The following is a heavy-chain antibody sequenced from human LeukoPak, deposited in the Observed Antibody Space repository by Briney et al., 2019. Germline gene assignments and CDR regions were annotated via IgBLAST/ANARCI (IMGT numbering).Heavy chain of an antibody. Sequence: PLASVKVSCKASGYTFTSYGISWVRQAPGQGLEWMGCISAYNGNTNYAQKLQGRVTMTTDTSTSTAYMELRSLRSDDTAVYYCATLDSGRLGTENAFDIWGQGTMVTVSS. CDR1: GYTFTSYG. CDR3: ATLDSGRLGTENAFDI. V-gene: IGHV1-18*01. CDR2: ISAYNGNT. D-gene: IGHD3-10*01. J-gene: IGHJ3*02.